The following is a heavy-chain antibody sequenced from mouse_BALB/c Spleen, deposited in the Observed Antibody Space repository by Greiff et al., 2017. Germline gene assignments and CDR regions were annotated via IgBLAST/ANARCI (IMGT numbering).Heavy chain of an antibody. CDR1: GYAFTNYL. D-gene: IGHD2-4*01. V-gene: IGHV1-54*01. Sequence: VQLQQSGAELVRPGTSVKVSCKASGYAFTNYLIEWVKQRPGQGLEWIGVINPGSGGTNYNEKFKGKATLTADKSSSTAYMQLSSLTSDDSAVYFCARSGYYDDDGWFAYWGQGTLVTVSA. CDR2: INPGSGGT. CDR3: ARSGYYDDDGWFAY. J-gene: IGHJ3*01.